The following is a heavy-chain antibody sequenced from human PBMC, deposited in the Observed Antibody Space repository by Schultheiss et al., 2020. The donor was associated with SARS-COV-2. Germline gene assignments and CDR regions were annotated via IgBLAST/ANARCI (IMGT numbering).Heavy chain of an antibody. V-gene: IGHV1-24*01. Sequence: ASVKVSCKVSGYTLTELSMHWVRQAPGKGLEWMGGFDPEDGETIYAQKFQGRVTMTEDTSTDTAYMELSSLRSEDTAVYYCARAPPRYSGYGGLLVLWYWGQGTLVTVSS. CDR2: FDPEDGET. D-gene: IGHD5-12*01. J-gene: IGHJ4*02. CDR1: GYTLTELS. CDR3: ARAPPRYSGYGGLLVLWY.